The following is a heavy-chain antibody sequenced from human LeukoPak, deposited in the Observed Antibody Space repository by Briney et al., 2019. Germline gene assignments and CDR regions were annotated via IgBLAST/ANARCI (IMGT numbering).Heavy chain of an antibody. V-gene: IGHV3-74*01. D-gene: IGHD1-26*01. CDR1: GFTLSNYW. Sequence: GGSLRLSCSASGFTLSNYWIHWVRQAPGKGLVWVSRINTDGSSTNYADSVRGRFTVSRDNAKSTLDLQMNSLRVEDTAVYYCARVIGWDEPFDLWGHGTLVTVSS. J-gene: IGHJ3*01. CDR3: ARVIGWDEPFDL. CDR2: INTDGSST.